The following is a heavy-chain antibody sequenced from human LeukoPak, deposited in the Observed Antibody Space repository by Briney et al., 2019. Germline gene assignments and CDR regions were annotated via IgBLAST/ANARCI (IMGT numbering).Heavy chain of an antibody. CDR2: IIPIFGTA. V-gene: IGHV1-69*05. CDR1: GGTFSSYA. J-gene: IGHJ4*02. CDR3: ARLDTAMFAIGN. Sequence: SVKVSCKASGGTFSSYAISWVRQAPGQGLEWMGGIIPIFGTANYAQKFQGRVTITRDTSASTAYMELSSLRSEDTAVYYCARLDTAMFAIGNWGQGTLVTVSS. D-gene: IGHD5-18*01.